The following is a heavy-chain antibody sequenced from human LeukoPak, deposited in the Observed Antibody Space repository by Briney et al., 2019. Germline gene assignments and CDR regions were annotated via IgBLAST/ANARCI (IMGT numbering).Heavy chain of an antibody. CDR3: ARGLVVRGVIWAFYYYMDV. D-gene: IGHD3-10*01. V-gene: IGHV4-34*01. Sequence: PSETLSLTCAVYGGSFSGYYWSWIRQPPGKGLEWIGEINHSGSTNYNPSLKSRVTISVDTSKNQFSLKLSSVTAADTAVYYCARGLVVRGVIWAFYYYMDVWGKGTTVTVSS. J-gene: IGHJ6*03. CDR1: GGSFSGYY. CDR2: INHSGST.